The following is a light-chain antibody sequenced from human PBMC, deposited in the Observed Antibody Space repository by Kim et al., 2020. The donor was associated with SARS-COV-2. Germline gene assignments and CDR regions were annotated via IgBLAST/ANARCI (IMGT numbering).Light chain of an antibody. V-gene: IGLV1-40*01. CDR1: SSNIGAGYD. J-gene: IGLJ2*01. CDR3: QSYDSSLSGSV. CDR2: GNS. Sequence: PGQRVTIPCTGSSSNIGAGYDVHWYQQLPGTAPKPLIYGNSNRPSGVPDRFSGSKSGTSASLAITGLQAEDEADYYCQSYDSSLSGSVFGGGTQLTVL.